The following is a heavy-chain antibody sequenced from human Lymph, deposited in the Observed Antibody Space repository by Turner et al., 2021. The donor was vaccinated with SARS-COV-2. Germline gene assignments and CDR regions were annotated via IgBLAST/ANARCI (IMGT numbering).Heavy chain of an antibody. V-gene: IGHV3-20*01. J-gene: IGHJ4*02. CDR3: ARGTGAADY. CDR2: INWNGGIT. D-gene: IGHD7-27*01. CDR1: GFTFDDYG. Sequence: EVQLVESGGGVVRPGGSLRLSCAAFGFTFDDYGMGCVRQAPGMGLEWVSNINWNGGITGYADSVKGRFTISRDNAKNSLYLQVNSLRAEDTALYHCARGTGAADYWGQGTLVTVSS.